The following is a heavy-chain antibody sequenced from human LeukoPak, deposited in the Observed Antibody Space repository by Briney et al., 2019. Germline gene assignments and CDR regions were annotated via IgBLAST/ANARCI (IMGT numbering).Heavy chain of an antibody. CDR3: ARAPPYGDSLFDY. J-gene: IGHJ4*02. Sequence: ASVKVSCKASGGTLSSYAISWVRQAPGQGLEWMGRIIPILGIANYAQKFQGRVTITADKSTSTAYMELSSLRSEDTAVYYCARAPPYGDSLFDYWGQGTLVTVSS. CDR1: GGTLSSYA. V-gene: IGHV1-69*04. CDR2: IIPILGIA. D-gene: IGHD4-17*01.